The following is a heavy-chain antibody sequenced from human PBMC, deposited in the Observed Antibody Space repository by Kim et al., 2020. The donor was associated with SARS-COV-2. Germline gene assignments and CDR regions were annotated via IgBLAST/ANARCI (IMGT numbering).Heavy chain of an antibody. J-gene: IGHJ4*02. D-gene: IGHD2-21*01. V-gene: IGHV4-39*01. CDR3: AIVEDVYFDY. CDR1: GGSISSSSYY. CDR2: IYYSGST. Sequence: SETLSLTCTVSGGSISSSSYYWGWIRQPPGKGLEWIGSIYYSGSTYYNPSLKSRVTISVDTSKNQFSLKLSSVTAADTAVYYCAIVEDVYFDYWGQGTLVTVSS.